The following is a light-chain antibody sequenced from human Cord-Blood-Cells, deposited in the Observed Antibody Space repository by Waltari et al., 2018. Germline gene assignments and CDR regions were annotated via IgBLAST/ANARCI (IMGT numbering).Light chain of an antibody. Sequence: AIRITQSPSSLSASTGDRVTITCRASQGISSYLAWYQQKPGKAPKLLINAASTLQSGVASSFCGSGTGTDLVLTIRCLHSADFATTCCQQHSSYPFTFGGGTKVEI. J-gene: IGKJ4*01. CDR1: QGISSY. V-gene: IGKV1-8*01. CDR2: AAS. CDR3: QQHSSYPFT.